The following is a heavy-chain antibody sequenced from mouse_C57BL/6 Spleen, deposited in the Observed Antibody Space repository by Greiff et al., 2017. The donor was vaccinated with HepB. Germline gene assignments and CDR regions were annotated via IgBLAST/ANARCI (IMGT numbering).Heavy chain of an antibody. J-gene: IGHJ4*01. CDR3: ARPPYYYGSSYAMDY. CDR2: ISSGSSTI. V-gene: IGHV5-17*01. CDR1: GFTFSDYG. Sequence: EVKVVESGGGLVKPGGSLKLSCAASGFTFSDYGMHWVRQAPEKGLEWVAYISSGSSTIYYAATVKGRFTISRDNAKNTLCLQMTSLRSEDTAMYYCARPPYYYGSSYAMDYWGQGTSVTVAS. D-gene: IGHD1-1*01.